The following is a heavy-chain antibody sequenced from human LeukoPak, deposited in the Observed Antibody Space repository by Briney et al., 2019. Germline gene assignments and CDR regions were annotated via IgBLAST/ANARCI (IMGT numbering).Heavy chain of an antibody. J-gene: IGHJ4*02. CDR3: ARACIAAAGNYFDY. V-gene: IGHV3-23*01. CDR2: ISGSGGST. D-gene: IGHD6-13*01. Sequence: GGSLRLSCAASGFTFSSYAMSWVRQAPGKGLEWVSAISGSGGSTYYADSVEGRFTISRDNSKNTLYLQMNSLRAEDTAVYYCARACIAAAGNYFDYWGQGTLVTVSS. CDR1: GFTFSSYA.